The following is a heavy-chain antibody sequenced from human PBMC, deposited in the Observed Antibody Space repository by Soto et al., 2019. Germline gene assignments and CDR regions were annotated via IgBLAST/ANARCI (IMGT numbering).Heavy chain of an antibody. J-gene: IGHJ3*01. D-gene: IGHD5-18*01. CDR1: GAIVTSGENY. CDR3: VRDLAHGYTGNV. V-gene: IGHV4-30-4*08. Sequence: PSETLSLTCSVSGAIVTSGENYWSWVRQPPGKGLEWIGYIYDSGVTNYTPALKSRVTLSLDRPNNEVSLKLRSVTAADTAVYFCVRDLAHGYTGNVCGHGTLVTVS. CDR2: IYDSGVT.